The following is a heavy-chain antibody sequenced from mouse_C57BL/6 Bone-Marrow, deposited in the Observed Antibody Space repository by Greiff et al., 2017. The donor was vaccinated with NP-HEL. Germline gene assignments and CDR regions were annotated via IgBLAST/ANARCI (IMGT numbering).Heavy chain of an antibody. CDR2: IYPGDGDT. CDR1: GYAFSSYW. CDR3: ARGNYGNYPFDY. Sequence: VQLVESGAELVKPGASVKISCKASGYAFSSYWMNWVKQRPGKGLEWIGQIYPGDGDTNYNGKFKGKATLTADKSSSTAYMQLSSLTSEDSAVYFCARGNYGNYPFDYWGQGTTLTVSS. J-gene: IGHJ2*01. D-gene: IGHD2-1*01. V-gene: IGHV1-80*01.